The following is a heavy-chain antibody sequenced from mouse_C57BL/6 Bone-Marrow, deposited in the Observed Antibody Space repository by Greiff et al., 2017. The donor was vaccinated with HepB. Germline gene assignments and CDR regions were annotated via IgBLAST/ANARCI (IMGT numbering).Heavy chain of an antibody. CDR2: IDPSDSYT. D-gene: IGHD1-1*01. CDR1: GYTFTSYW. J-gene: IGHJ2*01. Sequence: QVQLQQSGPELVKPGASVKISCKASGYTFTSYWMHWVKQRPGQGLEWIGEIDPSDSYTNYNQKFKGKSTLTVDKSSSTAYMQLSSLTSEDSAVYYCGSYYFDYWGQGTTLTVSS. V-gene: IGHV1-69*01. CDR3: GSYYFDY.